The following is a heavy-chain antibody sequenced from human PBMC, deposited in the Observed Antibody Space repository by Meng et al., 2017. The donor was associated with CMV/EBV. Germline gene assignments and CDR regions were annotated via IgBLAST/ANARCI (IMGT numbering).Heavy chain of an antibody. CDR1: GGTFSSYA. D-gene: IGHD6-6*01. CDR3: ARVNSSSFGYYYYGMDV. Sequence: SVKVSCKASGGTFSSYAISWVRQAPGQGLEWMGGIIPIFGTANYAQKLQGRVTITTDESTSTAYMELSSLRFEDTAVYYCARVNSSSFGYYYYGMDVWGQGTTVTVSS. J-gene: IGHJ6*02. V-gene: IGHV1-69*05. CDR2: IIPIFGTA.